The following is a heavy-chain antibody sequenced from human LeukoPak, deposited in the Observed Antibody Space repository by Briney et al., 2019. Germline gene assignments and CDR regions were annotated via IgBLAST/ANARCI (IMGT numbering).Heavy chain of an antibody. Sequence: GESLKISCKSSGYSFTSYWIGWVRRMPGKGLEWMGNIYPGDSDTRYTPPFQGQVTISADKSISTAYLQWSSLKASDTAIYYCARIMADIYYFDDWGQGTLVTVSS. CDR3: ARIMADIYYFDD. CDR1: GYSFTSYW. J-gene: IGHJ4*02. V-gene: IGHV5-51*01. D-gene: IGHD5-12*01. CDR2: IYPGDSDT.